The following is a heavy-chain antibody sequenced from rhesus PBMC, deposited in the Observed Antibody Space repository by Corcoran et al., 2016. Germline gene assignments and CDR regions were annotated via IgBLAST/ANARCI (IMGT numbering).Heavy chain of an antibody. CDR1: GGSISDSYY. CDR3: ARGGARASSTHDY. CDR2: IYGKSAST. D-gene: IGHD3S6*01. V-gene: IGHV4S9*01. J-gene: IGHJ4*01. Sequence: QVQLQESGPGLVKPSETLSLTCAVSGGSISDSYYWNWIRQPPGKGLEWIGNIYGKSASTYYNPSLKSRVTISKDTSKNQFFLKLSSGTAADTAVYYWARGGARASSTHDYWGQGVLVTVSS.